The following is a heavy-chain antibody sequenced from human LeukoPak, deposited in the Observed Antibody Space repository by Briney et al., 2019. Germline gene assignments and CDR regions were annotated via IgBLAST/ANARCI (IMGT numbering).Heavy chain of an antibody. CDR3: ARGSSIAARDYYFDY. Sequence: SGPALVKPTQTLTLTCTFSGFSLSTSGMCVSWIRQPPGKGLEWIGYIYYSGSTNYNPSLKSRVTISVDTSKNQFSLKLSSVTAADTAVYYCARGSSIAARDYYFDYWGQGTLVTVSS. J-gene: IGHJ4*02. CDR2: IYYSGST. D-gene: IGHD6-6*01. V-gene: IGHV4-61*08. CDR1: GFSLSTSGMC.